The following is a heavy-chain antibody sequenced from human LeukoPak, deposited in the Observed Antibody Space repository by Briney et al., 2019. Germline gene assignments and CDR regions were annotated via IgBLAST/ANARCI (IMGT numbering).Heavy chain of an antibody. J-gene: IGHJ6*03. D-gene: IGHD6-6*01. CDR1: GYTFTGYY. CDR2: INPNSGGT. Sequence: ASVKVSCKASGYTFTGYYMHWVRQAPGQGLEWIGWINPNSGGTNYAQKFQGRVTMTRDTSISTAYMELSRLRSDDTAVYYCARDGSSSRDYYYYYMDVWGKGTTVTVSS. CDR3: ARDGSSSRDYYYYYMDV. V-gene: IGHV1-2*02.